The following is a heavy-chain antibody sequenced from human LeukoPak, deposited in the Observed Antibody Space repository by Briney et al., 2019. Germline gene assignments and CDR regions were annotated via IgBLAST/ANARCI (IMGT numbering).Heavy chain of an antibody. D-gene: IGHD2-2*01. V-gene: IGHV1-2*02. J-gene: IGHJ5*02. CDR3: ARDKAAADIVVVPAAIRFDP. CDR1: GYTFTGYY. Sequence: ASVKVSXKASGYTFTGYYMHWVRQAPGQGLEWMGWIYPNSGGTNYAQKFQGRVTMTRDTSISTAYMELSRLRSDDTAVYYCARDKAAADIVVVPAAIRFDPWGQGTLVTVSS. CDR2: IYPNSGGT.